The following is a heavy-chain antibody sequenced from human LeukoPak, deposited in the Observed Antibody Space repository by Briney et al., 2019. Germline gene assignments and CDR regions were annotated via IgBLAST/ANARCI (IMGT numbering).Heavy chain of an antibody. D-gene: IGHD6-6*01. J-gene: IGHJ4*02. CDR1: GFTFSDYY. Sequence: PGGSLRLSCAASGFTFSDYYMGWIRQAPGKGLEWVSYISSSGSTIYYADSVKGRFTISRDNAKNSLYLQMNSPRAEDTAVYYCARDSTARRSFDYWGQGTLVTVSS. CDR3: ARDSTARRSFDY. V-gene: IGHV3-11*04. CDR2: ISSSGSTI.